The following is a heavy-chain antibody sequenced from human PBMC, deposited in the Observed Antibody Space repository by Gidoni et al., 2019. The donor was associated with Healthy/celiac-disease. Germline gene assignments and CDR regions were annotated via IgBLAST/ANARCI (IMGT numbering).Heavy chain of an antibody. V-gene: IGHV1-2*02. CDR1: GYTFTGYY. CDR3: ARVLWFGESTDNWFDP. J-gene: IGHJ5*02. D-gene: IGHD3-10*01. CDR2: INPNSGGT. Sequence: QVQLVQSGAEVKKPGASVKVSCKASGYTFTGYYMHWVRQAPGQGLEWMGWINPNSGGTNYAQKFQGRVTMTRDTSISTAYMELSRLRSDDTAVYYCARVLWFGESTDNWFDPWGQGTLVTVSS.